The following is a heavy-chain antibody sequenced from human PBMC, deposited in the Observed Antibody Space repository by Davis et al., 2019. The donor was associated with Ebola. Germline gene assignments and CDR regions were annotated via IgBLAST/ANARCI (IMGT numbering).Heavy chain of an antibody. D-gene: IGHD4-17*01. CDR3: ARHSAPDYGDYEGY. J-gene: IGHJ4*02. CDR1: GYTFTSYG. CDR2: ISGYNGNT. V-gene: IGHV1-18*01. Sequence: AASVKVSCKASGYTFTSYGISWVRQAPGQGLEWMGWISGYNGNTQYAQKFQGRVTLTTDTSTSTAYMELRSLRSDDTAVYYCARHSAPDYGDYEGYWGQGTLVTVSP.